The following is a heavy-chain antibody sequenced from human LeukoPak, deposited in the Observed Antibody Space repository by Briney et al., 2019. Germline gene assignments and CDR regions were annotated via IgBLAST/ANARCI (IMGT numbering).Heavy chain of an antibody. CDR2: IYYSGST. CDR3: ARSQRKHAYFDY. D-gene: IGHD2-21*01. J-gene: IGHJ4*02. Sequence: SETLSLTCTVSGGSIGSSSYYWGWIRQPPGKGLEWIGSIYYSGSTYYNPSLKSRVTISVDTSKNQFSLKLSSVTAADTAVYYCARSQRKHAYFDYWGQGTLVTVSS. V-gene: IGHV4-39*01. CDR1: GGSIGSSSYY.